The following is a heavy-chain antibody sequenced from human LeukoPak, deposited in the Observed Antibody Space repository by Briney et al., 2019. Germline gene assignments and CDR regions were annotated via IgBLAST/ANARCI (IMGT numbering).Heavy chain of an antibody. CDR1: GFTFSSYW. D-gene: IGHD3-9*01. J-gene: IGHJ6*02. CDR3: ARGGPNSFYYDILTGYDYYYGMDV. Sequence: PGGSLRLSCEASGFTFSSYWMHWVRQAPGEGPVWVSRISTDGRSTYYADSVKGRFTISRDNAKNSLYLQMNSLRAEDTAVYYCARGGPNSFYYDILTGYDYYYGMDVWGQGTTVTVSS. V-gene: IGHV3-74*01. CDR2: ISTDGRST.